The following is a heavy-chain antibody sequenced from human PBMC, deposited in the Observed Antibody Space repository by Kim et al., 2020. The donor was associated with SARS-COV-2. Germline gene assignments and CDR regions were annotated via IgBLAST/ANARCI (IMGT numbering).Heavy chain of an antibody. CDR2: ISAYNGNT. J-gene: IGHJ6*02. D-gene: IGHD5-18*01. CDR3: ARRGYSYDYYYGMDV. Sequence: ASVKVSCKASGYTFTSYGISWVRQAPGQGLEWMGWISAYNGNTNYAQKLQGRVTMTTDTSTSTAYMELRSLRSDDTAVYYCARRGYSYDYYYGMDVWGQGTTVTVSS. CDR1: GYTFTSYG. V-gene: IGHV1-18*01.